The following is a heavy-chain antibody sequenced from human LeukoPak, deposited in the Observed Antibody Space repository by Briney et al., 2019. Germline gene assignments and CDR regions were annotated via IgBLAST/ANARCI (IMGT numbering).Heavy chain of an antibody. CDR3: ARDRSVSARLFDY. V-gene: IGHV4-59*01. D-gene: IGHD6-6*01. Sequence: SETLSLTCTVSGDSISGYYWHWIRQPPGKGLEWIAYIFYSGSANYNPSLKSRVTISVDTSKNQFSLKLSSVTAADTAVYYCARDRSVSARLFDYWAREPWSPSPQ. CDR2: IFYSGSA. CDR1: GDSISGYY. J-gene: IGHJ4*02.